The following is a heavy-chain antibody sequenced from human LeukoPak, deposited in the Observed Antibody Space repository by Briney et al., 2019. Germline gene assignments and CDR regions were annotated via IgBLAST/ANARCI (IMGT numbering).Heavy chain of an antibody. V-gene: IGHV4-38-2*01. CDR3: ARAPNMVRVDY. J-gene: IGHJ4*02. CDR1: GYSISSGYY. CDR2: FYHSGST. Sequence: SETLSLTCAVSGYSISSGYYWGWIRQPPGKGLEWIGSFYHSGSTYYNPSLKSRVTISVDTSKNQFSLKLSSVTAADTAVYYCARAPNMVRVDYWGQGTLVTVSS. D-gene: IGHD3-10*01.